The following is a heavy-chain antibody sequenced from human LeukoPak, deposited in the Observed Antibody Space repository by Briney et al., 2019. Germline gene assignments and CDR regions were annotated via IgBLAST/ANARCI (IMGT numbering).Heavy chain of an antibody. Sequence: PGGSLRLSCAASGFTLSSYAMSWVRQAPGKGLEWVSAISGSGGSTYYADSVKGRFTISRDNFKNTLYLQMNSLRAEDTAVYYCAKEPHYDFWSGSYGMDVWGQGTMVTVSS. CDR1: GFTLSSYA. V-gene: IGHV3-23*01. CDR2: ISGSGGST. D-gene: IGHD3-3*01. J-gene: IGHJ6*02. CDR3: AKEPHYDFWSGSYGMDV.